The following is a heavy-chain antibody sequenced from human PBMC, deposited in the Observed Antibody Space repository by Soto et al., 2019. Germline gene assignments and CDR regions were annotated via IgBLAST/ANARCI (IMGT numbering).Heavy chain of an antibody. CDR3: ARDLAKGGGSAGFDY. CDR1: GYTFTVYY. CDR2: INTKSGGT. D-gene: IGHD1-26*01. Sequence: QVQLVQSGAEVKKPGASVNVSCKASGYTFTVYYMHWVRQAPGQGLEWMGWINTKSGGTMYPQKFQGRVTMTWDTSISTADMALTRLRSDDTAVYYCARDLAKGGGSAGFDYWGQGTLVTVSS. J-gene: IGHJ4*02. V-gene: IGHV1-2*02.